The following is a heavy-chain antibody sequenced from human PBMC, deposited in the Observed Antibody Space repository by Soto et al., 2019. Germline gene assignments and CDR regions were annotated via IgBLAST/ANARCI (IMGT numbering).Heavy chain of an antibody. D-gene: IGHD2-15*01. Sequence: QVQLVESGGGVVQPERSLRLSCAASGFTFSYYGLHWVRQAPGKGLEWVAVIWYDGSNTYYADSVKGRFTISRDNSKNMLYLQMNSLRAEDTAVYYCVRGGGGSYCSGGSCFLDYWGQGALVTISS. J-gene: IGHJ4*02. CDR3: VRGGGGSYCSGGSCFLDY. CDR2: IWYDGSNT. V-gene: IGHV3-33*01. CDR1: GFTFSYYG.